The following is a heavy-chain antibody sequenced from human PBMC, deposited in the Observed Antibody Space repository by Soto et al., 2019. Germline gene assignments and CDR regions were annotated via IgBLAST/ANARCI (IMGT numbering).Heavy chain of an antibody. CDR3: ARDILSV. CDR2: ISSSSSTI. J-gene: IGHJ4*02. V-gene: IGHV3-48*01. CDR1: GFTFSSYS. Sequence: EVHLVESGGGLVQPGGSLRLSCAASGFTFSSYSMNWVRQAPGKGLEWVSYISSSSSTIYYADSVKGRFTISRDNAKNSLYLQMNSLRAEDTAVYYCARDILSVGGQGTLVTVSS.